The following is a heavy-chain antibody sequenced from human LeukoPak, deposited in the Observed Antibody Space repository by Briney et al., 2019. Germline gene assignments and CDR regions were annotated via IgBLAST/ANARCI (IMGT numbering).Heavy chain of an antibody. CDR1: GVTFSNAW. Sequence: SGGSLRLSCAASGVTFSNAWVSWVRQSPGKGLEWVGRIKGKSDGGTTDFAAPVKGRFTISRDDSKNTLYLQMNSLQTEDTAVYYYTRHVVESFVWRYPGPQTYYYMDVWGKGTTVTVSS. J-gene: IGHJ6*03. CDR3: TRHVVESFVWRYPGPQTYYYMDV. V-gene: IGHV3-15*01. CDR2: IKGKSDGGTT. D-gene: IGHD3-9*01.